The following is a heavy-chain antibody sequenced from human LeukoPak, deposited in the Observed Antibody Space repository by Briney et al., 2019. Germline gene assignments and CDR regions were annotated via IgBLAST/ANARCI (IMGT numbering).Heavy chain of an antibody. CDR2: ISSSSSYI. Sequence: GGSLRLSCAASGFTFSSYSMTWVRQAPGKGLEWVSSISSSSSYIYYADSVKGRFTISRDNAKNSLYLQMNSLRAEDTAVYYCARDDDSSGYYYVRGAFDIWGQGTMVTVSS. D-gene: IGHD3-22*01. CDR3: ARDDDSSGYYYVRGAFDI. J-gene: IGHJ3*02. V-gene: IGHV3-21*01. CDR1: GFTFSSYS.